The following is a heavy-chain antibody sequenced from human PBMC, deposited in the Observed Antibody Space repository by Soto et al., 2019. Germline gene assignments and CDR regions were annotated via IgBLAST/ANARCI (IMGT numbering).Heavy chain of an antibody. CDR3: VRPLPSGRNYGLDV. J-gene: IGHJ6*02. CDR1: GLTVSNAY. D-gene: IGHD3-10*01. CDR2: IYDNGTT. V-gene: IGHV3-53*01. Sequence: EVQLVESGGGLIQPGGSLRLSCAASGLTVSNAYMAWVRQAPGMGLEWVSVIYDNGTTYYADSVKGRFTISRDTSTNTLSLQMESLRAEDTAVYYCVRPLPSGRNYGLDVWGQGTTVSVSS.